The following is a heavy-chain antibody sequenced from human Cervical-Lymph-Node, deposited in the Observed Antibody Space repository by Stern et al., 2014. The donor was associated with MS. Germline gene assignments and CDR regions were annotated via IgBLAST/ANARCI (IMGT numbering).Heavy chain of an antibody. CDR3: ARHRQQTLYGMDV. D-gene: IGHD6-13*01. V-gene: IGHV5-51*01. CDR2: IYPGDSDT. J-gene: IGHJ6*02. CDR1: GYSFTNYW. Sequence: VQLVESGAEVKKPGESLKISCKGSGYSFTNYWIGWGRQMPGKGLEWMGFIYPGDSDTRYSPSFQGRVTISADKSISTAYLQWSSLKASDTAMYYCARHRQQTLYGMDVWGQGTTVTVSS.